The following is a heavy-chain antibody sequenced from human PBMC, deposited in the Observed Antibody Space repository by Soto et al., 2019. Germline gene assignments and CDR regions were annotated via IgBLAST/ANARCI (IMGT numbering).Heavy chain of an antibody. Sequence: GESLKISCKGSGYSFTSYWISWVRQMPGKGLEWMGRIDPSDSYTNYSPSFQGHVTISADKSISTAYLQWSSLKASGTAMYYCARLSSSWSTLPSTYYYYYGMDVWGQGTTVTVS. V-gene: IGHV5-10-1*01. CDR3: ARLSSSWSTLPSTYYYYYGMDV. D-gene: IGHD6-13*01. J-gene: IGHJ6*02. CDR1: GYSFTSYW. CDR2: IDPSDSYT.